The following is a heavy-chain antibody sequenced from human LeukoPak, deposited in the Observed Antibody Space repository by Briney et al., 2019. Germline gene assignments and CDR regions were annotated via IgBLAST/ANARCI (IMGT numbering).Heavy chain of an antibody. J-gene: IGHJ3*02. D-gene: IGHD3-22*01. V-gene: IGHV3-74*01. CDR1: GFTFSSYS. CDR3: ASVSSGYDAFDI. Sequence: PGGSLRLSCAASGFTFSSYSMNWVRQAPGKGLVWVSRINSDGSSTSYADSVKGRFTISRDNAKNTLYLQMNSLRAEDTAVYYCASVSSGYDAFDIWGQGTMVTVSS. CDR2: INSDGSST.